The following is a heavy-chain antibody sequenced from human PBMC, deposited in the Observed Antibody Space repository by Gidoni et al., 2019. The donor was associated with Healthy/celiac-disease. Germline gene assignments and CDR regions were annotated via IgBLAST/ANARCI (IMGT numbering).Heavy chain of an antibody. CDR2: ISYDGSNK. Sequence: QVQLVESGGGVVQPGRSLRLSCAASGFTFSSYAMHWVRQAPGKGLEWVAVISYDGSNKYYADSVKGRFTISRDNSKNTLYLQMNSLRAEDTAVYYCARPPNVGVVSHYYGMDVWGQGTTVTVSS. J-gene: IGHJ6*02. CDR3: ARPPNVGVVSHYYGMDV. D-gene: IGHD3-3*01. V-gene: IGHV3-30-3*01. CDR1: GFTFSSYA.